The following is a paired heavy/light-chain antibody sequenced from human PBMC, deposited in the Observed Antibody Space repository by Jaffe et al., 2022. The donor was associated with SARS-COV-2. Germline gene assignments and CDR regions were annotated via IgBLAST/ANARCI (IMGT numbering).Heavy chain of an antibody. CDR3: ARGVITVNWFDP. V-gene: IGHV1-18*01. Sequence: QVQLVQSGAEVKKPGASVKVSCKASNGTLTNFGITWVRQAPGQGLEWMGWISTNTGNTNFAQKLQGRVTMTTDTSTSTAYMELRSLRSDDTAVYYCARGVITVNWFDPWGQGTLVTVSS. CDR2: ISTNTGNT. J-gene: IGHJ5*02. CDR1: NGTLTNFG. D-gene: IGHD1-20*01.
Light chain of an antibody. CDR1: TSDVGGYAY. Sequence: QSALTQPRSVSGSPGQSVTISCTGTTSDVGGYAYVSWYQQYPGKAPKVMIYDVSKRPSGVPDRFSGSKSGNTASLTISGLQAEDEAHYYCCSYAGRYTLVFGGGTKLTVL. J-gene: IGLJ3*02. CDR3: CSYAGRYTLV. V-gene: IGLV2-11*01. CDR2: DVS.